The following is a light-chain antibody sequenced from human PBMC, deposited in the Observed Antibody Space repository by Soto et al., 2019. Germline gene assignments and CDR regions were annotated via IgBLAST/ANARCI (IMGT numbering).Light chain of an antibody. CDR3: QQTYTTPRM. CDR2: AAS. Sequence: DIQMTQSPSSVSSSVGDIVTITCRASQDISSYLHWYQQKPGKAPKLLIYAASSLQSGVPSRFSGSGSETDFTLTISSLQPEDFATYYCQQTYTTPRMFGQGTKVDIK. J-gene: IGKJ1*01. CDR1: QDISSY. V-gene: IGKV1-39*01.